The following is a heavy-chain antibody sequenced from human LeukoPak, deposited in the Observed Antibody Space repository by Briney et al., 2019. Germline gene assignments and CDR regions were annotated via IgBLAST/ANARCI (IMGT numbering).Heavy chain of an antibody. D-gene: IGHD4/OR15-4a*01. V-gene: IGHV3-48*03. CDR3: ARAKRAFDY. Sequence: TGGSLRLSCAASGFTFSSYEMNWVRQAPGKGLEWASYISSSGSTIYYADPVKGRFTISRDNAKNTLYLQMNSLRAEDTAVYYCARAKRAFDYWGQGTLVTVSS. CDR1: GFTFSSYE. CDR2: ISSSGSTI. J-gene: IGHJ4*02.